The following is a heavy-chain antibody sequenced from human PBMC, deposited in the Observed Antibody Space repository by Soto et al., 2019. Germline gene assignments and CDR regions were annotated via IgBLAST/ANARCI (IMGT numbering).Heavy chain of an antibody. J-gene: IGHJ5*02. CDR2: IYATGTT. CDR1: GASVSGFY. CDR3: VRDGTKTLRDWFDP. D-gene: IGHD1-1*01. V-gene: IGHV4-4*07. Sequence: SETLSLTCTVSGASVSGFYWSWIRKSAGKGLEWIGRIYATGTTDYNPSLKSRVMMSVDTSKKQFSLKLRSVTAADTAVYYCVRDGTKTLRDWFDPWGQGISVTVSS.